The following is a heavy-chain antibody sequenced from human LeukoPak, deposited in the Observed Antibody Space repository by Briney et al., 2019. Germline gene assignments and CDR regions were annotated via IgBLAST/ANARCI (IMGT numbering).Heavy chain of an antibody. CDR1: GFSFNTSS. Sequence: PGGSLRLSCAASGFSFNTSSMSWVRQTPGKGLEWISYIRGSSTTIYYADSVKGRFTISRDSARNSLYLQMNDLRAEDTGVYFCARDARSHCGTDACYGPYFDYWGQGSLVTVSS. J-gene: IGHJ4*02. CDR3: ARDARSHCGTDACYGPYFDY. D-gene: IGHD2-2*01. CDR2: IRGSSTTI. V-gene: IGHV3-48*01.